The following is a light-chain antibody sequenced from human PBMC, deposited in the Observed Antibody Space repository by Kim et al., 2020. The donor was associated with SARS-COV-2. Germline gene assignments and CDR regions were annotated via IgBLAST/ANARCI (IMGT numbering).Light chain of an antibody. CDR2: VNT. CDR3: QSYDSSLTSVV. CDR1: SSNIGAGYD. Sequence: RVNISCTGSSSNIGAGYDVHWYQQLPGTAPKLLIYVNTKRPSGVPDRISGSKSGTSASLAITGLQAEDEADYYCQSYDSSLTSVVFGGGTKLTVL. V-gene: IGLV1-40*01. J-gene: IGLJ2*01.